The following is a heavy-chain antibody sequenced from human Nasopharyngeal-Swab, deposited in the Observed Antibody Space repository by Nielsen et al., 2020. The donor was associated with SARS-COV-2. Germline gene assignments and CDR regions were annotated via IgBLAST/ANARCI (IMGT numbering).Heavy chain of an antibody. J-gene: IGHJ5*02. CDR1: GGSVSSGSYY. CDR3: ARADGRFVNWFVP. V-gene: IGHV4-61*01. D-gene: IGHD2-15*01. CDR2: IYYSGST. Sequence: SETLSLTCTVSGGSVSSGSYYWSWIRQPPGKGLEWIGYIYYSGSTNYNPSLKSRVTISVDTSKNQFSLKLSSVTAADTAVYYCARADGRFVNWFVPWGQGTLVTVSS.